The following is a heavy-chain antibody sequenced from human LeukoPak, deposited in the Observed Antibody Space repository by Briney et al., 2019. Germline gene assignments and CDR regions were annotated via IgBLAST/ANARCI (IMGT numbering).Heavy chain of an antibody. CDR1: GFTFSNYG. J-gene: IGHJ6*03. V-gene: IGHV3-30*02. CDR3: ARALYCSGGSCYYYYYYMDV. Sequence: GGSLRLSCAASGFTFSNYGMHWVRQAPGKGLDWVAFIHYDGSNKYYADSVKGRFTISRDNSKNTLYLQMNSLRAEDTAVYYCARALYCSGGSCYYYYYYMDVWGKGTTVTVSS. D-gene: IGHD2-15*01. CDR2: IHYDGSNK.